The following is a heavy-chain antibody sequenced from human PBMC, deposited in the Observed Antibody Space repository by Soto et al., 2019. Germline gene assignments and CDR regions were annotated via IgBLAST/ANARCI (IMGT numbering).Heavy chain of an antibody. CDR3: ARGGVAAAGAAEDAFDI. D-gene: IGHD6-13*01. V-gene: IGHV4-34*01. CDR2: INHSGST. Sequence: QVQLQQWGAGLLKPSETLSLTCAVYGGSFSGYYWSWIRQPPGKGLEWIGEINHSGSTNYNPSLTSRVTISVDTYKNQFSLKLSSVTAADTAVYYCARGGVAAAGAAEDAFDIWGQGTMVTVSS. CDR1: GGSFSGYY. J-gene: IGHJ3*02.